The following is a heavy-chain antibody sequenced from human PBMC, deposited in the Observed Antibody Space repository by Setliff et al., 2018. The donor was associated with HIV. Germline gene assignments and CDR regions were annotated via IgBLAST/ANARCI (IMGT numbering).Heavy chain of an antibody. J-gene: IGHJ4*02. CDR3: ARRSIAFLEGDFYFDS. CDR1: GGSFSGYY. CDR2: INHSGST. D-gene: IGHD6-6*01. V-gene: IGHV4-34*01. Sequence: PSETLSLTCAVYGGSFSGYYWSWIRQPPGKGLEWIGEINHSGSTYSNPSLKSRIAISVDTSKNQFSLRLSSVTAADTAVYYCARRSIAFLEGDFYFDSWGQGTLVTVSS.